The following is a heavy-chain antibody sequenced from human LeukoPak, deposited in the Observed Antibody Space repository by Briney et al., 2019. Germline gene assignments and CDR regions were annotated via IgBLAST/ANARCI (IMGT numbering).Heavy chain of an antibody. CDR2: INPNSGGT. CDR3: ARVSSPYSGSLFI. V-gene: IGHV1-2*02. J-gene: IGHJ3*02. Sequence: ASVTVSCTASGYTFTGYYMHWVRQAPGQGLEWMGWINPNSGGTNYAQKFQGRVTMTRDTSISTAYMELSRLRSDDTAVYYCARVSSPYSGSLFIWGQGTMVTVSS. D-gene: IGHD1-26*01. CDR1: GYTFTGYY.